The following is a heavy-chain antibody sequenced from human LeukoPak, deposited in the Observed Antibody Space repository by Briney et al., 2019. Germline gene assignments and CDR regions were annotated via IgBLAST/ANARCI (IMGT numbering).Heavy chain of an antibody. CDR1: GYTLTELS. J-gene: IGHJ3*02. Sequence: GASVKVSCKVSGYTLTELSMHWVRQAPGKGLEWMGGFDPEDGETIYAQKFQGRVTMTEDTSTDTAYMELSSLRSEDTAVYYCARASRRPVIRDQNAFDIWGQGTMVTVSS. CDR2: FDPEDGET. CDR3: ARASRRPVIRDQNAFDI. D-gene: IGHD2-21*01. V-gene: IGHV1-24*01.